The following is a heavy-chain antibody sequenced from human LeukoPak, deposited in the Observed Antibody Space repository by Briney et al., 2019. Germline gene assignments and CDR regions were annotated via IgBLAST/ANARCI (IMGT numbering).Heavy chain of an antibody. Sequence: GGSLRLSCAASGFTFSSYAMSWVRQAPGKGLEWVANIKRDGSEKYYVDSVKGRFTISRDNAKNSLYLQMNSLRAEDTAVYYCARRYFDYWGQGTLVTVSS. J-gene: IGHJ4*02. CDR3: ARRYFDY. CDR2: IKRDGSEK. V-gene: IGHV3-7*03. CDR1: GFTFSSYA.